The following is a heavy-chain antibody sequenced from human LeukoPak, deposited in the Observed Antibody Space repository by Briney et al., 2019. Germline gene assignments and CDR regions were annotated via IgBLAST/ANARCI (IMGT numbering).Heavy chain of an antibody. CDR3: AKAGVFTRGYYYYMDV. CDR1: GFTFSSYG. V-gene: IGHV3-33*06. CDR2: IWYDGSNK. J-gene: IGHJ6*03. Sequence: PGGSLRLSCAASGFTFSSYGMHWVRQAPGKGLEWVAVIWYDGSNKYYADSVKGRFTISRDNSKNTLYLQMNSLRAEDTAVYYCAKAGVFTRGYYYYMDVWGKGTTVTVSS. D-gene: IGHD5/OR15-5a*01.